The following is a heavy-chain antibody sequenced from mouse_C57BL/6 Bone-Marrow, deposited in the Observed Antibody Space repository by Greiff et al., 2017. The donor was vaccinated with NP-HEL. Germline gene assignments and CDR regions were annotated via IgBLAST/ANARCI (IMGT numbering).Heavy chain of an antibody. Sequence: QQPGRGLEWIGRIDPNSGGTKYNEKFKSKATLTVDKPSSTAYMQLSSLTSEDSAVYYCARDSGSSPYAMDYWGQGTSVTVSS. CDR2: IDPNSGGT. V-gene: IGHV1-72*01. CDR3: ARDSGSSPYAMDY. J-gene: IGHJ4*01. D-gene: IGHD1-1*01.